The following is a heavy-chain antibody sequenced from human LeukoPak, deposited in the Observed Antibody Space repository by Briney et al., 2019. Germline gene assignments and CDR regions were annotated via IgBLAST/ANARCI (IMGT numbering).Heavy chain of an antibody. CDR1: GYIFVNFG. CDR2: ISAYNGNT. J-gene: IGHJ5*02. CDR3: ARWAGNIVVVPAAIQWFDP. V-gene: IGHV1-18*01. D-gene: IGHD2-2*02. Sequence: ASVKVSCKASGYIFVNFGISWVRQAPRQGLEWMGWISAYNGNTNYAQKLQGRVTMTTDTSTSTAYMELRSLRSDDTAVYYCARWAGNIVVVPAAIQWFDPWGQGTLVTVSS.